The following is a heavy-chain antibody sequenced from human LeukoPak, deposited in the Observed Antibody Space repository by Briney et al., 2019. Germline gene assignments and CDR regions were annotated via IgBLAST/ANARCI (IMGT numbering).Heavy chain of an antibody. CDR3: ARDDTGSSGYYYSLDY. CDR2: INPNSGGT. CDR1: GYTFTGYY. V-gene: IGHV1-2*02. D-gene: IGHD3-22*01. J-gene: IGHJ4*02. Sequence: ASVKVSCKASGYTFTGYYMHWVRQAPGQGLEWMGWINPNSGGTNYAQKFQGRVTMTRDTSISTAYMELSRLRSDDTAVYYCARDDTGSSGYYYSLDYWGQGTLVTVSS.